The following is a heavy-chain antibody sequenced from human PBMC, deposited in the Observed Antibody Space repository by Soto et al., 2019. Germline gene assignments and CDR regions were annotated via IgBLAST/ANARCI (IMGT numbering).Heavy chain of an antibody. J-gene: IGHJ5*02. D-gene: IGHD5-18*01. CDR2: ISAYNGNT. Sequence: ASVKVSCKASGYTFTSYGISWVRQAPGQGLEWMGWISAYNGNTNYAQKLQGRVTMTTDTSTSTAYMELRSLRSDETAVYYCARATTWIQLWNNWFDPWGQGTLVTVSS. V-gene: IGHV1-18*01. CDR1: GYTFTSYG. CDR3: ARATTWIQLWNNWFDP.